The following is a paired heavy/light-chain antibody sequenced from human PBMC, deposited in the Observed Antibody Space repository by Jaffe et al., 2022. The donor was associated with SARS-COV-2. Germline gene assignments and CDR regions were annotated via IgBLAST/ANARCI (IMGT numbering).Heavy chain of an antibody. CDR3: ARDAGGSYRGWFDA. CDR1: GFTFSSYA. D-gene: IGHD1-26*01. J-gene: IGHJ5*02. Sequence: QVHLVESGGGVVLPGRSLKLSCAASGFTFSSYAMHWVRHSPGKGLEWVAVVSYDGAYIDYADSVKGRFTITRDNARNTHYLQMNSLRGDDTAIYYCARDAGGSYRGWFDAWGQGVLVTVSS. CDR2: VSYDGAYI. V-gene: IGHV3-30*04.
Light chain of an antibody. CDR1: QTVLYNNNKNY. Sequence: DIVMTQSPDSLAVSLGERATINCKSSQTVLYNNNKNYLGWYQQKPGQPPKLLIYWASTRESGVPDRFSGSGSGTDFTLTISSLQAEDVAVYYCQQYYSSPQTFGQGTKLEIK. CDR2: WAS. V-gene: IGKV4-1*01. CDR3: QQYYSSPQT. J-gene: IGKJ2*01.